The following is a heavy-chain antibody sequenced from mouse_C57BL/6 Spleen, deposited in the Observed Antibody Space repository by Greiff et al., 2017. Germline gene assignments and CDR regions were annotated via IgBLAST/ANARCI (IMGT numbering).Heavy chain of an antibody. V-gene: IGHV2-6*03. CDR2: IWSDGST. CDR1: GFSLTSYG. D-gene: IGHD1-1*01. J-gene: IGHJ4*01. CDR3: AREGDYYGSSYVDYAMDY. Sequence: VKLMESGPGLVAPSQSLSITCTVSGFSLTSYGVHWVRQPPGKGLEWLVVIWSDGSTTYNSALKSRLSISKDNSKSQVFLKMNSLQTDDTAMYYCAREGDYYGSSYVDYAMDYWGQGTSVTVSS.